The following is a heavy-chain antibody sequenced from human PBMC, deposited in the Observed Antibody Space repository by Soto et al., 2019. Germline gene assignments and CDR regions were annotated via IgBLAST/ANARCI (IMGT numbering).Heavy chain of an antibody. V-gene: IGHV4-34*01. CDR2: INHSGST. CDR1: GGSFSGYY. Sequence: SETLSLTCAVYGGSFSGYYWSWIRQPPGKGLEWIGEINHSGSTNYNPSLKSRVTISVDTSKNQFSLKLSSVTADDTALYYCADPVPAASHYDNYDMDVWGQGTTVTVSS. CDR3: ADPVPAASHYDNYDMDV. D-gene: IGHD2-2*01. J-gene: IGHJ6*02.